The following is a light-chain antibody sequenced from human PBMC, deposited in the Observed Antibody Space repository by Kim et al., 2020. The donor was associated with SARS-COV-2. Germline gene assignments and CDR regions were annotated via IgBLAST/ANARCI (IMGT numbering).Light chain of an antibody. CDR2: GGS. V-gene: IGKV1-17*01. J-gene: IGKJ5*01. Sequence: EGNRDTSTSGASKDIRNDLGGYQQNPGRAPKRLIYGGSSLRGGVPSRFSGSRSETEFTLTISSLQPEDFATYFCLQHNSYPIAFGQGTRLEIK. CDR3: LQHNSYPIA. CDR1: KDIRND.